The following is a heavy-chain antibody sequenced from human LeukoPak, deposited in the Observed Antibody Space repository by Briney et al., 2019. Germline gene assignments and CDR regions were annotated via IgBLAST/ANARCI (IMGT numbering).Heavy chain of an antibody. CDR2: IYYSGST. Sequence: SETLSLTCTVSGGSISSSSYYWGWIRQPPGEGLEWIGSIYYSGSTYYNPSLNSRVTISVDTSKNQFSLKLSSVTAADTAVYYCARHVAAAIDYWGQGTLVTVSS. J-gene: IGHJ4*02. CDR3: ARHVAAAIDY. D-gene: IGHD6-13*01. V-gene: IGHV4-39*01. CDR1: GGSISSSSYY.